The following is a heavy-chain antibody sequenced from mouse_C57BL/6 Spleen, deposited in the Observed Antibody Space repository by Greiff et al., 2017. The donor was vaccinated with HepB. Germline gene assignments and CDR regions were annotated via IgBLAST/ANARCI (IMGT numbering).Heavy chain of an antibody. J-gene: IGHJ1*03. Sequence: VQLQQSGAELARPGASVKLSCKASGYTFTSYGISWVKQRTGQGLEWIGEIYPRSGNTYYNEKFKGKATLTADKSSSTAYLELRSLTSEDAAVYFCARSGDNYDLYFGGWGTGTTVSVS. V-gene: IGHV1-81*01. CDR2: IYPRSGNT. D-gene: IGHD2-4*01. CDR3: ARSGDNYDLYFGG. CDR1: GYTFTSYG.